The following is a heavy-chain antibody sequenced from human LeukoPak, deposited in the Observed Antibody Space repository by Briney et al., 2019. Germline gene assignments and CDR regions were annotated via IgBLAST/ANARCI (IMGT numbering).Heavy chain of an antibody. D-gene: IGHD1-26*01. Sequence: ASVKVSCKASGYTFTSYYMHWVRQAPGQGLEWMGIINPSGGSTSYAQKFQGGVTMTRDTSTSTVYMELSSLRSEDTAVYYCARDPGGSYVGFYFDYWGQGTLVTVSS. CDR2: INPSGGST. V-gene: IGHV1-46*01. CDR1: GYTFTSYY. J-gene: IGHJ4*02. CDR3: ARDPGGSYVGFYFDY.